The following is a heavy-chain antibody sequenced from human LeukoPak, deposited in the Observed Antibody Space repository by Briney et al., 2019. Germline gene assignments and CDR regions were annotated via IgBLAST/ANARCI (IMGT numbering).Heavy chain of an antibody. CDR2: IKQDGSEK. Sequence: GGSLRLSCAASGFTFSSYWMSWLRQAPGKGLEWVANIKQDGSEKYYVDSVKGRFTISRDNAKNSLYLQMNSLRAEDTAVNYCASLRLVVVPAARDFDYWGQGTLVTVSS. J-gene: IGHJ4*02. D-gene: IGHD2-2*01. V-gene: IGHV3-7*01. CDR3: ASLRLVVVPAARDFDY. CDR1: GFTFSSYW.